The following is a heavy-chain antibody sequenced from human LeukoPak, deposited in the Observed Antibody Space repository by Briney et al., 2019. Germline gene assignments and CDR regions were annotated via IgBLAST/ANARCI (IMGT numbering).Heavy chain of an antibody. V-gene: IGHV3-48*01. D-gene: IGHD5-24*01. CDR2: INPSSSSM. J-gene: IGHJ4*02. CDR3: AKKMATIASQVYYFDY. Sequence: GGSLRLSCAASGFTFSDYSMNWVRQAPGKGLECISYINPSSSSMVYADSVKGRFTISRDNSKNTLYLQMNSLRAEDTAVYYCAKKMATIASQVYYFDYWGQGTLVTVSS. CDR1: GFTFSDYS.